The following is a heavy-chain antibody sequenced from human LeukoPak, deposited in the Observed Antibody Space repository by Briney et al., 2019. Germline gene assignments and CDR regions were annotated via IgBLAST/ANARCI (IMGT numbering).Heavy chain of an antibody. J-gene: IGHJ4*02. CDR2: IWYDGSNK. Sequence: GRSLRLSCAASGFTFSSYGMHWVRQAPGKGLEWVAVIWYDGSNKYYADSVKGRLTISRDNSKNTLYLQMNSLRAEDTAVYYCARSGLRWEPTAADYWGQGTLVTVSS. CDR3: ARSGLRWEPTAADY. D-gene: IGHD1-26*01. V-gene: IGHV3-33*01. CDR1: GFTFSSYG.